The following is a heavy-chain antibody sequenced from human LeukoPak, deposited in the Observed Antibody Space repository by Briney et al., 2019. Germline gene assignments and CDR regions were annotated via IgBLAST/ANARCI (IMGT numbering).Heavy chain of an antibody. J-gene: IGHJ4*02. CDR3: ARVSLFFGVVPFDY. CDR2: INPNRGGT. CDR1: GYTFTGYY. D-gene: IGHD3-3*01. Sequence: ASMKVSCKASGYTFTGYYMHWVRQAPGQGLEWMGWINPNRGGTSYAQKFQGRVTMTRDTSISTVYMELNRLTSDDTAVYYCARVSLFFGVVPFDYWGQGTLVTVSS. V-gene: IGHV1-2*02.